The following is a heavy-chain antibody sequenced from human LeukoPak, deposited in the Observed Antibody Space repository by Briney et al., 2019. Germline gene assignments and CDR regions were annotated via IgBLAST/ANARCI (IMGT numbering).Heavy chain of an antibody. CDR3: ARTTAGTTETFDI. J-gene: IGHJ3*02. CDR1: GYSFTSYW. Sequence: GESLKISCKGSGYSFTSYWIGWVRPMPGKGLEWMGIIYPGDSDTRYSPSFQGQVTVSADKSISTAYLQWSSLKASDTAMYYCARTTAGTTETFDIWGQGILVTVSS. D-gene: IGHD1-1*01. V-gene: IGHV5-51*01. CDR2: IYPGDSDT.